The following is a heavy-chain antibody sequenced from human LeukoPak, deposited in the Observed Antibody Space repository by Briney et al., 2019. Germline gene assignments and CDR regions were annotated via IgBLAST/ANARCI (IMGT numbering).Heavy chain of an antibody. CDR1: GFTLSGFW. J-gene: IGHJ4*02. V-gene: IGHV3-7*05. CDR3: ARVEWELREYFDY. CDR2: IKQDGGEK. D-gene: IGHD1-26*01. Sequence: QPGGSLRLSCAASGFTLSGFWMSWVRQAPGKGLEWVANIKQDGGEKYYVDSVRGRFTISRDNAKNSLYLQMNSLRAEDTAVYYCARVEWELREYFDYWGQGTLVTVSS.